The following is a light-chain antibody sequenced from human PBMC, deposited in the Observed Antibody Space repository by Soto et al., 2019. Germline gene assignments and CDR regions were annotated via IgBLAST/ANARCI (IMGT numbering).Light chain of an antibody. J-gene: IGLJ3*02. Sequence: SYERTQRPSVSVCPGRTARITCSGAALRQQYASWSQQKPGQAPVLVIYRYSERPSGTPERFSGSSSGTIVTLTISGGRAEGEADDYCQSADSSGTYPGVFGGGTQLTV. CDR2: RYS. CDR1: ALRQQY. V-gene: IGLV3-25*03. CDR3: QSADSSGTYPGV.